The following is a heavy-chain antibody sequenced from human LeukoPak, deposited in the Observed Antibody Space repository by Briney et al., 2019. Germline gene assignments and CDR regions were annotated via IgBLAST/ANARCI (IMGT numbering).Heavy chain of an antibody. CDR3: ARSIMTTVTTFGY. D-gene: IGHD4-17*01. Sequence: PSETLSLTCAVSGGSISSNSYYWGWIRQPPGKGLEWIGSIYYSGSTYYNPSLKSRVTISVDTSKNQFSLKLTSVTAADTAVYYCARSIMTTVTTFGYWGQGTLVTVSS. J-gene: IGHJ4*02. V-gene: IGHV4-39*01. CDR2: IYYSGST. CDR1: GGSISSNSYY.